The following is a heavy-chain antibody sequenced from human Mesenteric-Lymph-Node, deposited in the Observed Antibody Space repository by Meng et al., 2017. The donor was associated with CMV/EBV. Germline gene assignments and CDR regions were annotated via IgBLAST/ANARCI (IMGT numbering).Heavy chain of an antibody. Sequence: GESLKISCAASGFSVRNNYMNWVRQAPGKGLEWVSVIYTGGRTLYADSVEGRFTISRDISKNKVDLQMETLRNEDTAVYYCASLRWGDYGMDIWGQGTTVTVSS. CDR3: ASLRWGDYGMDI. J-gene: IGHJ6*02. V-gene: IGHV3-66*02. CDR2: IYTGGRT. CDR1: GFSVRNNY. D-gene: IGHD3-16*01.